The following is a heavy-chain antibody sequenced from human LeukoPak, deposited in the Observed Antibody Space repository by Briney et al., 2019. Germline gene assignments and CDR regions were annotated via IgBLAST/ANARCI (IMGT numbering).Heavy chain of an antibody. J-gene: IGHJ4*02. CDR1: GFTFSACS. D-gene: IGHD2-2*01. CDR3: ARDGTGWSRDY. V-gene: IGHV3-21*01. CDR2: ISNDSAYI. Sequence: PGGSLRLSCAASGFTFSACSMNWVRQAPGKGLEWVSVISNDSAYIYYADSVKGRFTVSRDNAKNSLSLHMSSLRAEDTGVYYCARDGTGWSRDYWGQGTLVTVSS.